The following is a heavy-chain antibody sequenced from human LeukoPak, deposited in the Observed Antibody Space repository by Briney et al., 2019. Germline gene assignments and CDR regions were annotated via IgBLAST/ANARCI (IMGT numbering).Heavy chain of an antibody. CDR2: NIPILGTA. Sequence: ASVKVSCKASGGTFSSYTIHWVRQAPGQGLEWMGGNIPILGTANYAQKFQGRVTITADKSTSTAYMELSSLRSEDTAVYYCATEVAAAGHYFDYWGQGTLVTVSS. D-gene: IGHD6-13*01. J-gene: IGHJ4*02. CDR1: GGTFSSYT. CDR3: ATEVAAAGHYFDY. V-gene: IGHV1-69*08.